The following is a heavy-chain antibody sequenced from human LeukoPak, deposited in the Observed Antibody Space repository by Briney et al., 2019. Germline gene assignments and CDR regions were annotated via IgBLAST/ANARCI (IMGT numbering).Heavy chain of an antibody. CDR1: GFTFSSYA. Sequence: GGSLRLSCAASGFTFSSYAMSWVRQAPGKGLEWVSAISGSGGSAYYADSVKGRFTISRDNAKNSLYLQMDSLRAEDTAVYYCARDDLGYCSSTSCYSLYYYGMDVWGQGTTVTVSS. CDR3: ARDDLGYCSSTSCYSLYYYGMDV. CDR2: ISGSGGSA. J-gene: IGHJ6*02. D-gene: IGHD2-2*01. V-gene: IGHV3-23*01.